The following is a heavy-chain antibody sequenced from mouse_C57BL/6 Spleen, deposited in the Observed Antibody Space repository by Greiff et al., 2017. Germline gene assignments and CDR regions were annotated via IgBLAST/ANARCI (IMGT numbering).Heavy chain of an antibody. CDR1: GFTFSSYT. CDR2: ISGGGGNT. D-gene: IGHD1-1*01. J-gene: IGHJ1*03. Sequence: EVKLMESGGGLVKPGGSLKLSCAASGFTFSSYTMSWVRQTPEKRLEWVATISGGGGNTYYPDSVKGRFTISRDNAKNTLYLQMSSLRSEDTALYYGARGRDYYGSSWYFDVWGTGTTVTVSS. V-gene: IGHV5-9*01. CDR3: ARGRDYYGSSWYFDV.